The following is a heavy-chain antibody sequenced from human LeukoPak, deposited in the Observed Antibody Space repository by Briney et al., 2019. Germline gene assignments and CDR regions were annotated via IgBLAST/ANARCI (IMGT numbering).Heavy chain of an antibody. J-gene: IGHJ4*02. Sequence: GESLKISCKGSVYSFTRYWIAWVRQMPGKGLEWMGIIYPGDSDTKYSPSFQGHVIFSADKSISTAYLGWSSLKASDTAMYYCASQGASGALDYWGQGTVVTVSS. CDR2: IYPGDSDT. CDR3: ASQGASGALDY. V-gene: IGHV5-51*01. CDR1: VYSFTRYW.